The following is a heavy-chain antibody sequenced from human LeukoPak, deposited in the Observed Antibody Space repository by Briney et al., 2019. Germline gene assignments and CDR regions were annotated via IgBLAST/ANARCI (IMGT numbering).Heavy chain of an antibody. D-gene: IGHD6-19*01. CDR2: INPNSGGT. J-gene: IGHJ5*02. CDR3: ARVLIAVAGSDSRLNWFDP. Sequence: WASVKVSCKASGYTFTNYYMHWVRQAPGQGLEWMGWINPNSGGTNYAQKFQGRVTMTRDTSISTAYMELSRLRSDDTAVYYCARVLIAVAGSDSRLNWFDPWGQGTLVTVSS. V-gene: IGHV1-2*02. CDR1: GYTFTNYY.